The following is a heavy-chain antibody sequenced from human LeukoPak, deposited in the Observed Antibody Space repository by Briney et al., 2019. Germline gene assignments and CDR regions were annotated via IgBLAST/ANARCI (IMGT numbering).Heavy chain of an antibody. J-gene: IGHJ4*02. CDR1: GFIFSEYY. CDR3: AKDIVAAGLFFDY. Sequence: GGSLRLSCAASGFIFSEYYMGWIRQAPGKGLEWVSYIDNSGGTTYYANSVKGRFTISRDDAKNSLFLQMNSLRAEDTAVCYCAKDIVAAGLFFDYWGQGILVTVSS. CDR2: IDNSGGTT. D-gene: IGHD6-13*01. V-gene: IGHV3-11*01.